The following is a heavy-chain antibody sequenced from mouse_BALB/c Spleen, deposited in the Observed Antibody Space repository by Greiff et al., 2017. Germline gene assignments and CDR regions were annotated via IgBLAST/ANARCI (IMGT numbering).Heavy chain of an antibody. CDR2: ISSGSSTI. D-gene: IGHD1-1*01. J-gene: IGHJ2*01. V-gene: IGHV5-17*02. Sequence: EVQLVESGGGLVQPGGSRKLSCAASGFTFSSFGMHWVRQAPEKGLEWVAYISSGSSTIYYADTVKGRFTISRDNPKNTLFLQMTSLRSEDTAMYYCARSHYYGSSFDYWGQGTTLTVSS. CDR1: GFTFSSFG. CDR3: ARSHYYGSSFDY.